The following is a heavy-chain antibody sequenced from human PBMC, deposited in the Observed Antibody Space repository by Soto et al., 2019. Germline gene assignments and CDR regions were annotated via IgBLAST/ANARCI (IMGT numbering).Heavy chain of an antibody. J-gene: IGHJ6*02. Sequence: SVKVSCKASGDTFSTFAISWVRPAPGQGLEWMGGIIPIFGTPDYAQHFPGRVTISADESTKTAYLELSSLRPEDTAVYYCARSPGITGTRASQYAMDVWGQGTTVTVSS. CDR2: IIPIFGTP. V-gene: IGHV1-69*13. CDR1: GDTFSTFA. D-gene: IGHD1-20*01. CDR3: ARSPGITGTRASQYAMDV.